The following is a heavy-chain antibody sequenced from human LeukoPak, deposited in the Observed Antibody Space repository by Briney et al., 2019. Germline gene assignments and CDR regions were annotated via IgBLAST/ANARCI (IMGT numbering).Heavy chain of an antibody. J-gene: IGHJ4*02. CDR1: GGSISSYY. CDR2: IYYSGST. D-gene: IGHD4-17*01. CDR3: ARTDYGNYYFDY. Sequence: SETLSLTCTVSGGSISSYYWSWIRQPPGKGLEWIGYIYYSGSTNYNPSLKSRVTISVDTSKNQFSLKLSSVTAADTAVYYCARTDYGNYYFDYWGQGTLVTVSS. V-gene: IGHV4-59*12.